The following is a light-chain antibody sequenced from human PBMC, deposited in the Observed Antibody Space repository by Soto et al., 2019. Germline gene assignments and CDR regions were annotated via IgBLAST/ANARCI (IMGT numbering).Light chain of an antibody. V-gene: IGKV3-11*01. Sequence: EIVMTQSPATLSLSPGERATLSCRASQSVSSYLVWYQQKPGQAPRLLIYDASNRATGIPARFSGSGSGTDFTLTISSLEPEDFAVYYYQQRSNWPTFGQGTKVEIK. J-gene: IGKJ1*01. CDR3: QQRSNWPT. CDR1: QSVSSY. CDR2: DAS.